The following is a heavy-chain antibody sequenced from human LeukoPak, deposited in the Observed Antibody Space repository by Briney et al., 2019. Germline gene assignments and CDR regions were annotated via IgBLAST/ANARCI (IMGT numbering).Heavy chain of an antibody. J-gene: IGHJ6*02. D-gene: IGHD3-16*01. CDR2: ISSSGSYI. CDR3: ARGIRGGLDFYFYGMDV. CDR1: GFTFSSHG. V-gene: IGHV3-21*01. Sequence: PGGSLRLSCAASGFTFSSHGMNWVRQAPGKGLEWVSSISSSGSYIYYADSVKGRITISRHNAEKSLFLQLDSLRAEDSAVYYCARGIRGGLDFYFYGMDVWGQGTTVTVS.